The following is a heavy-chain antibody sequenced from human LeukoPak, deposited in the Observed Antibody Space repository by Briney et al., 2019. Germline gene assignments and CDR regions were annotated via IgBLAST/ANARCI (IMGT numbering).Heavy chain of an antibody. J-gene: IGHJ4*02. V-gene: IGHV3-7*03. D-gene: IGHD2-2*01. CDR2: IKQDGSEK. Sequence: GGSLRLSCAASGFTFSSYWMSWVRQAPGKGLEWVANIKQDGSEKYYVDSVKGRFTISRDNAKNSLYLQMNSLRAGDTAVYYCAQRGVPAAMYYFDYWGQGTLVTVSS. CDR3: AQRGVPAAMYYFDY. CDR1: GFTFSSYW.